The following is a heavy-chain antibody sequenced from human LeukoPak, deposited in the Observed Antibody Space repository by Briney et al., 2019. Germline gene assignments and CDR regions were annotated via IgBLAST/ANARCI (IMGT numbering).Heavy chain of an antibody. V-gene: IGHV4-34*01. Sequence: PSETLSLTCAVYGGSFSGYYWSWIRQPPGKGLEWIGEINHSGSTNYDPSLKSRGTKSVDTSKNQFSLKLSSVTAADTAVYYCARDPFYCSSTSCQRYNWFDPWGQGTLVTVSS. CDR3: ARDPFYCSSTSCQRYNWFDP. CDR2: INHSGST. J-gene: IGHJ5*02. D-gene: IGHD2-2*01. CDR1: GGSFSGYY.